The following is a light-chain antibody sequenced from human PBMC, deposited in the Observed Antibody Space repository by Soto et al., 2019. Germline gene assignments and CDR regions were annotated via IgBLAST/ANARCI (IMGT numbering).Light chain of an antibody. CDR2: DAS. Sequence: DIQMTQSPSTLSASVGDRVTITCRASQSISSWLAWYQQKPGKAPKLLIYDASSLESGVPSRFSGSGSGTEFTLTISSLPPDDFASYYCQQYNSYEWTFGQGTKEEIK. CDR1: QSISSW. J-gene: IGKJ1*01. CDR3: QQYNSYEWT. V-gene: IGKV1-5*01.